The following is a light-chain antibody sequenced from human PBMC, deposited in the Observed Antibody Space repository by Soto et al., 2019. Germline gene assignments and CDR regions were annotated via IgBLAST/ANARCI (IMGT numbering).Light chain of an antibody. CDR3: VTWDSSLRAHV. J-gene: IGLJ1*01. CDR2: ETD. CDR1: SSNIGRNY. V-gene: IGLV1-51*02. Sequence: QSVLTQPPSVSADPGQKVTISCSGSSSNIGRNYVSWYQHLPGTAPRLLIYETDNRPSGIPDRFSGSKSGTSAALDITGLRTGAEADYFCVTWDSSLRAHVFGPGTQLTVL.